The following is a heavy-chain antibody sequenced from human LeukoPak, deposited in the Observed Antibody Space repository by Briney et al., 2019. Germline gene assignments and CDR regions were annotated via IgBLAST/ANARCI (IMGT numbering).Heavy chain of an antibody. CDR1: GYTFSNYC. D-gene: IGHD3-9*01. J-gene: IGHJ3*02. V-gene: IGHV1-46*01. Sequence: GASVKVSCKASGYTFSNYCMHWVRQAPGQGLEWMGIFNPTCDIPIYAQTFEGRVTMTSDMSTSTVYMELSTLRSDDTAVYFCAKDPRNILTGDYDDFDIWGQGTMVIVSS. CDR2: FNPTCDIP. CDR3: AKDPRNILTGDYDDFDI.